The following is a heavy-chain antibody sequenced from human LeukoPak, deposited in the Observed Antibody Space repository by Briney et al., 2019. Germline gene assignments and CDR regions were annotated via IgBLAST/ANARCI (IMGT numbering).Heavy chain of an antibody. Sequence: SETISLTCAVSGGSISSSNWWGWVRQPPGKGLEWVGEIYHSGSINYNPSLKSRVTISVDKSKNQFSLKLSSVTAADTAVYYCARVKAAAYYFDYWGQGTLVTVSS. CDR2: IYHSGSI. V-gene: IGHV4-4*02. CDR1: GGSISSSNW. CDR3: ARVKAAAYYFDY. J-gene: IGHJ4*02. D-gene: IGHD6-13*01.